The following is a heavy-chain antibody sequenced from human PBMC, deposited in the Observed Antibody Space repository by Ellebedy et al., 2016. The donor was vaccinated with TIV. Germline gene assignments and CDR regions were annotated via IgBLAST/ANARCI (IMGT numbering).Heavy chain of an antibody. CDR2: INHSGST. V-gene: IGHV4-34*08. CDR1: GFTFSNAW. Sequence: ESLKISCAASGFTFSNAWMSWIRQPPGKGLEWIGEINHSGSTNYNPSLKSRVTISMDTSKNQFSLKLTSVTAADTAFYYCARLNNWFDSWGQGTLVTVSS. CDR3: ARLNNWFDS. J-gene: IGHJ5*01.